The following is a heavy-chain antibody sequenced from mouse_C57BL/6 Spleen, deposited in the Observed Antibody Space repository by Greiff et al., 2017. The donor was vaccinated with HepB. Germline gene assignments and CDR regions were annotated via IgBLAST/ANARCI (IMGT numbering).Heavy chain of an antibody. Sequence: EVQLVESGPELVKPGASVKISCKASGYSFTGYYMNWVKQSPEKSLEWIGEINPSTGGTTYNQKFKAKATLTVDKSSSTAYMQLKSLTSEDSAVYYCARKGTRYYFDYWGQGTTLTVSS. V-gene: IGHV1-42*01. CDR2: INPSTGGT. CDR3: ARKGTRYYFDY. CDR1: GYSFTGYY. D-gene: IGHD3-3*01. J-gene: IGHJ2*01.